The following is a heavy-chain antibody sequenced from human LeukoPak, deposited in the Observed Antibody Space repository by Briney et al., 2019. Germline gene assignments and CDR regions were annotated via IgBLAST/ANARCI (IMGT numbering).Heavy chain of an antibody. Sequence: GGSLRLSCAASGFTFSDYWMHWVRQAPGKGLEWVANIKQDGSAKYYVDPVKGRFTISRDNAKNSLYLQMNSLRAEDTAVYYCARRYFDSWGQGTLVTVSS. V-gene: IGHV3-7*03. CDR1: GFTFSDYW. CDR2: IKQDGSAK. CDR3: ARRYFDS. J-gene: IGHJ4*02.